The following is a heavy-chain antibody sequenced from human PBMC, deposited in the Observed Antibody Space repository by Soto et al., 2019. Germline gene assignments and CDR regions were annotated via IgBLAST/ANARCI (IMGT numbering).Heavy chain of an antibody. CDR1: GGSISSSSYY. CDR3: ARVWQQPFGWFDP. CDR2: IYYSGDT. D-gene: IGHD6-13*01. J-gene: IGHJ5*02. Sequence: PSETLSLTCTVSGGSISSSSYYWGWIRQPPGKVLEWIGTIYYSGDTYYNPSLKSRVTISVDTSKNQFSLKLSSVTATDMAVYYCARVWQQPFGWFDPWGQGTLVTVSS. V-gene: IGHV4-39*01.